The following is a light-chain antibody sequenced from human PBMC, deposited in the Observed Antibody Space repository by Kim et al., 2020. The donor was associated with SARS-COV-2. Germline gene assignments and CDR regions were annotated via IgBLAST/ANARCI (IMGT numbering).Light chain of an antibody. V-gene: IGKV1-5*03. J-gene: IGKJ1*01. CDR3: QQYNSHWT. CDR1: QSISSW. CDR2: QAS. Sequence: SASVGDRVTITGRASQSISSWLAWYQQKPGKAPKLLIYQASSLENGVPSRFSGSGSGTEFSLTISSLQPDDFATYYCQQYNSHWTFGQGTKVDIK.